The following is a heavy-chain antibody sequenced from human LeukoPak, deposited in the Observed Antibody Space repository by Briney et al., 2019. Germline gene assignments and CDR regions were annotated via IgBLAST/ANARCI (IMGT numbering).Heavy chain of an antibody. CDR2: FSGGGGST. V-gene: IGHV3-23*01. CDR3: AKVPRGLIRSNDPYNWFDP. D-gene: IGHD3-10*01. CDR1: GLTLGGYA. J-gene: IGHJ5*02. Sequence: GGSLGLSCPASGLTLGGYARTWVRRAPGKGRGWVSLFSGGGGSTYYADSVKGRFTISRDNSKNTLNLQMNSLRAEDTAVYYCAKVPRGLIRSNDPYNWFDPWGQGTLVTVSS.